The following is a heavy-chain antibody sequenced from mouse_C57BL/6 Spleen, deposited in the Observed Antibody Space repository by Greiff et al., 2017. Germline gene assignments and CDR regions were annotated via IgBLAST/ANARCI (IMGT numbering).Heavy chain of an antibody. J-gene: IGHJ2*01. D-gene: IGHD3-3*01. CDR3: ARRAEGYFDY. CDR1: GFTFSSYG. CDR2: ISSGGSYT. Sequence: EVHLVESGGDLVKPGGSLKLSCAASGFTFSSYGMSWVRQTPDKRLEWVATISSGGSYTYYPDSVKGRFTISRDNAKNTLYLQMSSLKSEDTAMYYCARRAEGYFDYWGQGTTLTVSS. V-gene: IGHV5-6*01.